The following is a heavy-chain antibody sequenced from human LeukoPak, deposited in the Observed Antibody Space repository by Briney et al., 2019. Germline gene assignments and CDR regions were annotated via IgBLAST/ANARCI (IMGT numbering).Heavy chain of an antibody. CDR2: IIPIFGTA. Sequence: SVKVSCKASGGTFSSYAISWVRQAPGQGLEWMGGIIPIFGTANYAQKFQGRVTITADESTSTAYMELSSLRSEDTAVYYCARVPTCSGGSCYYEYNWFDPWGQGTLVTVSS. J-gene: IGHJ5*02. D-gene: IGHD2-15*01. V-gene: IGHV1-69*13. CDR3: ARVPTCSGGSCYYEYNWFDP. CDR1: GGTFSSYA.